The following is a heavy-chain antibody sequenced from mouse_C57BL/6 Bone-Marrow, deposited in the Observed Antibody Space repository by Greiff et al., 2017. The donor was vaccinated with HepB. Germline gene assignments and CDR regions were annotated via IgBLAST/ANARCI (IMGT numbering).Heavy chain of an antibody. Sequence: QVQLQQSGAELVRPGTSVKVSCKASGYAFTNYLIEWVKQRPGQGLEWIGVIKPGSGGTNYNEKFKGKATLTADKSSSTAYMQLGSLTSEDSAFYFCARDSSGGYVDYWGQGTTLTVSS. J-gene: IGHJ2*01. CDR1: GYAFTNYL. D-gene: IGHD3-2*02. CDR3: ARDSSGGYVDY. CDR2: IKPGSGGT. V-gene: IGHV1-54*01.